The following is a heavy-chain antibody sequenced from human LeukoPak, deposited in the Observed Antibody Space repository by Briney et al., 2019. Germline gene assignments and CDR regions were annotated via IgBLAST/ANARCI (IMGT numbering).Heavy chain of an antibody. D-gene: IGHD3-3*01. CDR2: IKQDGSDK. Sequence: GDSLRLSCAASGFTFTKYWMTWVRQAPGKGLEWVGNIKQDGSDKNYMDSVKGRFTISRDNTKNSVYLQMSSLRAEDTAVYYCAINSFYDFWSGYSYFDYWGQGTLVTVSS. CDR1: GFTFTKYW. V-gene: IGHV3-7*01. J-gene: IGHJ4*02. CDR3: AINSFYDFWSGYSYFDY.